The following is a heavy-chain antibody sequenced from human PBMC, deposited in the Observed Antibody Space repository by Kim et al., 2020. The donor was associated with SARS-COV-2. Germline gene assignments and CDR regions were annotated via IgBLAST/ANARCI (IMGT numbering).Heavy chain of an antibody. CDR1: GFTFSSYS. CDR3: ARDREMGTRWSLGDY. D-gene: IGHD2-2*01. Sequence: GGSLRLSCAASGFTFSSYSMNWVRQAPGKGLEWVSSISSSSSYIYYADSVKGRFTISRDNAKNSLYLQMNSLRAEDTAVYYCARDREMGTRWSLGDYWGQGTLVTVSS. CDR2: ISSSSSYI. J-gene: IGHJ4*02. V-gene: IGHV3-21*01.